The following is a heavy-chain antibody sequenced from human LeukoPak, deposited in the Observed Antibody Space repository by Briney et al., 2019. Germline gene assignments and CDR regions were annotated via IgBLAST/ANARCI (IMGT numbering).Heavy chain of an antibody. D-gene: IGHD6-6*01. CDR1: GFTFNTHA. J-gene: IGHJ4*02. CDR3: AKGRTCSSGVPYDY. Sequence: GGSLRLSCEASGFTFNTHAMIWVRQAPGKGLEWVSAITYSGGSTYYADSVKGRFTISRDNSKNTLYLQMNSLRAEDTAVYYCAKGRTCSSGVPYDYWGQGTLVTVSS. V-gene: IGHV3-23*01. CDR2: ITYSGGST.